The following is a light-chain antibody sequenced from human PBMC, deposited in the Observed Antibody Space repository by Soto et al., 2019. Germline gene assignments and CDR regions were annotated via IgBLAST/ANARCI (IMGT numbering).Light chain of an antibody. V-gene: IGKV1-6*01. Sequence: AIQVTHSPSSLSASVGYRVTITGGASQGIRNDLGWYQQKPGKAPKLLIYAASSLQSGVPSRFSGSGSGTDFTLTISSLQPEDFATYYCLQDYNYPWTFGQGTKVDIK. CDR2: AAS. CDR1: QGIRND. CDR3: LQDYNYPWT. J-gene: IGKJ1*01.